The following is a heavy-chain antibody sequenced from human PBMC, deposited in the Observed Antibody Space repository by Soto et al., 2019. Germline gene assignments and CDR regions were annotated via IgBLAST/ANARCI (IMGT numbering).Heavy chain of an antibody. D-gene: IGHD6-13*01. V-gene: IGHV3-23*01. J-gene: IGHJ4*02. Sequence: EVQLLESGGGLVQPGGSLRLSCAASGFTFSNYAVTWVRQAPGKGLEWVSTISGSGGSTYYADSVKGRFTISRDNSKNTLYLQMNSLRAEDTAVYYCAKGGGSSWYERDYWGQGTLVTVCS. CDR2: ISGSGGST. CDR1: GFTFSNYA. CDR3: AKGGGSSWYERDY.